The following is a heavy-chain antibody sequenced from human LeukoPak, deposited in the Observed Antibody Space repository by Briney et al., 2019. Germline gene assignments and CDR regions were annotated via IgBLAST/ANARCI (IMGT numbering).Heavy chain of an antibody. J-gene: IGHJ6*02. Sequence: ASVTVSCKASGYTFTGYYMHWVRQAPGQGLEWMGWINPNSGGTNYAQKFQGRVTMTRDTSISTAYMELSRLRSDDTAVYYCARDLPTALGYYGMDVWGQGTPVTVSS. D-gene: IGHD5-18*01. V-gene: IGHV1-2*02. CDR1: GYTFTGYY. CDR2: INPNSGGT. CDR3: ARDLPTALGYYGMDV.